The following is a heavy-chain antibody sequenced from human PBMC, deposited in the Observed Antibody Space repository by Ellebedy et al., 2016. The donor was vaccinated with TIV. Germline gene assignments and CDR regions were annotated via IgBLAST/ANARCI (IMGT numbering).Heavy chain of an antibody. CDR2: ISSSSSTI. J-gene: IGHJ4*02. V-gene: IGHV3-48*01. CDR3: SVTNAPGDFDY. Sequence: GESLKISXAASGFTFSSYSMNWVRQAPGKGLEWVSYISSSSSTIYYADSVKGRFTISRDNAKNPLYLQMNSLRAEDTAVYYRSVTNAPGDFDYWGQGTLVTVSS. D-gene: IGHD4-17*01. CDR1: GFTFSSYS.